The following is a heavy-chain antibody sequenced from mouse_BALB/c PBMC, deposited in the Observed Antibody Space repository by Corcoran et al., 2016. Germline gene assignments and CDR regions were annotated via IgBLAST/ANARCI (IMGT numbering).Heavy chain of an antibody. D-gene: IGHD2-4*01. CDR3: ARHYYDYEDYAMDY. J-gene: IGHJ4*01. CDR2: INTYTGET. Sequence: QIQLVQSGPELKKPGETVKISCKASGYTFTNYGMNWVKQAPGKGLKWMGWINTYTGETTYADDFKGRFAFSLETSASTAYLQINNLKNEDMATYFCARHYYDYEDYAMDYWGQGTSVTVSS. V-gene: IGHV9-1*02. CDR1: GYTFTNYG.